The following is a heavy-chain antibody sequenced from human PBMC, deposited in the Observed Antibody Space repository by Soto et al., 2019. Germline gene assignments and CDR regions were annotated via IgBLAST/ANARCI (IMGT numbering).Heavy chain of an antibody. J-gene: IGHJ6*02. Sequence: GGSLRLSCAASGFTFDGYAMSWVRQAPGKGLQWVSTIGGSGDGTYYADSVKGRFTISRDNSKNTVYLQMTSLRAEDTAVYYCAKDGVSRTTVTTYGMDVWGQGTTVTVSS. CDR2: IGGSGDGT. CDR3: AKDGVSRTTVTTYGMDV. CDR1: GFTFDGYA. V-gene: IGHV3-23*01. D-gene: IGHD4-4*01.